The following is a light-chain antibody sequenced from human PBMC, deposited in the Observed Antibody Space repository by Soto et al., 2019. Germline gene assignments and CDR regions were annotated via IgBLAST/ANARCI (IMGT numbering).Light chain of an antibody. V-gene: IGLV2-11*01. CDR3: CPYAGRDTLYV. CDR1: STDVGGYNY. Sequence: QSVLTQPRSVSGSPGQSVTISCTGTSTDVGGYNYVSWYQQHPGKVPKLMLYDVSKRPSGVPDRFSGSKSGNTASLTISGLQAEDEADYNCCPYAGRDTLYVFGSGTKVTVL. J-gene: IGLJ1*01. CDR2: DVS.